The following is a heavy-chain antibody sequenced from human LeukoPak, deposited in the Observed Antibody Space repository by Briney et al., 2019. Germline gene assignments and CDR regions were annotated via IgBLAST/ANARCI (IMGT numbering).Heavy chain of an antibody. Sequence: ASVKVSCKASGYTFTSYYMHWVRQAPGQGLEWMGIINPSGGSTSYAQKFQGRVTMTRDMSTGTVYMELSSLRSDDTAVYYCARDTGVVPAAIATDAFDIWGQGTMVTVSS. CDR1: GYTFTSYY. CDR2: INPSGGST. V-gene: IGHV1-46*01. D-gene: IGHD2-2*01. CDR3: ARDTGVVPAAIATDAFDI. J-gene: IGHJ3*02.